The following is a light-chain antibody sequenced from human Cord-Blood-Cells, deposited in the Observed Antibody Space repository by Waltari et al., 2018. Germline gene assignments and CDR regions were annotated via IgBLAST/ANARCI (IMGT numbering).Light chain of an antibody. CDR1: SSNIGAGYD. J-gene: IGLJ2*01. V-gene: IGLV1-40*01. Sequence: QSVLTQPPSVSGAPGQRVTISCAGSSSNIGAGYDVHWYQQLPGTAPKLLIYGNSKRPSGVPDRFAYCKSGTSASLAITGLQAEDEADYYCQSYDSSLSGSVVFGGGTKLTVL. CDR3: QSYDSSLSGSVV. CDR2: GNS.